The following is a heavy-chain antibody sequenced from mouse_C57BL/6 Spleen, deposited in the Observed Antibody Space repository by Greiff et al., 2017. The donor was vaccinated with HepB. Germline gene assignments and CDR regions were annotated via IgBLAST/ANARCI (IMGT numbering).Heavy chain of an antibody. CDR3: ARFYGNSFAY. V-gene: IGHV3-6*01. D-gene: IGHD2-1*01. Sequence: DVKLQESGPGLVKPSQSLSLTCSVTGYSITSGYYWNWIRQFPGNKLEWMGYISYDGSNNYNPSLKNRISITRDTSKNQFFLKLNSVTTEDTATYYCARFYGNSFAYWGQGTLVTVSA. CDR2: ISYDGSN. CDR1: GYSITSGYY. J-gene: IGHJ3*01.